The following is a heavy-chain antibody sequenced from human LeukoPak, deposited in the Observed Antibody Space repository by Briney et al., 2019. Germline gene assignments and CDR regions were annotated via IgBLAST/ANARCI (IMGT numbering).Heavy chain of an antibody. CDR3: ARQGVGKYNWNFLNWFDP. D-gene: IGHD1-7*01. J-gene: IGHJ5*02. CDR2: IYYSGGT. Sequence: SETLSLTCTVSGGSISSRSFYWGWIRQPPGKGLEWIGSIYYSGGTYYNPSLKSRVTMSVDTSKNQFSLKLTSVTAADTAVFYCARQGVGKYNWNFLNWFDPWGPGTLVTVSS. CDR1: GGSISSRSFY. V-gene: IGHV4-39*01.